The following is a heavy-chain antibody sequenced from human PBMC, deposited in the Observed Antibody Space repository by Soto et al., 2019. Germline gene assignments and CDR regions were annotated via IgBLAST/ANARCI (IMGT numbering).Heavy chain of an antibody. CDR1: GFTFSSYA. V-gene: IGHV3-30-3*01. Sequence: GSLRLSCAASGFTFSSYAMHWVRQAPGKGLEWVAVISYDGSNKYYADSVKGRFTISRDNSKNTLYLQMNSLRAEDTAVYYCARDMMVPLPNYFDYWGQGT. CDR3: ARDMMVPLPNYFDY. D-gene: IGHD3-22*01. J-gene: IGHJ4*02. CDR2: ISYDGSNK.